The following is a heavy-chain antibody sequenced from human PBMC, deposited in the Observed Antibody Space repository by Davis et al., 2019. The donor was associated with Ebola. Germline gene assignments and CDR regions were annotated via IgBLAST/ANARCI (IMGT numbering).Heavy chain of an antibody. CDR2: INPSVAST. Sequence: AASVKVSCKASGYTFTNYFMQWVRQAPGQGLEWMGIINPSVASTSYGQKFQGRVTMTGDTSTGTVYMELSGLRYEDTAVYYCARDSGGWYYFDYWGQGTLVTVSS. CDR1: GYTFTNYF. J-gene: IGHJ4*02. V-gene: IGHV1-46*01. D-gene: IGHD6-19*01. CDR3: ARDSGGWYYFDY.